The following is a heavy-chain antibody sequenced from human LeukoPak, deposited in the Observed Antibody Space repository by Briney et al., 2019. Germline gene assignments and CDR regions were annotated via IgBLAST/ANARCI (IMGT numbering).Heavy chain of an antibody. V-gene: IGHV3-21*01. J-gene: IGHJ3*01. CDR2: ISSSSNYM. Sequence: GGSLRLSCAASGLSFSRFSMNWVRQTPGRRLEWVSSISSSSNYMYYADSVRGRFTISRDDAQNSLYLQMNSLRADDTALYYCARDLSYSRDDAFDLWGQGTVVTVSS. CDR1: GLSFSRFS. CDR3: ARDLSYSRDDAFDL. D-gene: IGHD3-22*01.